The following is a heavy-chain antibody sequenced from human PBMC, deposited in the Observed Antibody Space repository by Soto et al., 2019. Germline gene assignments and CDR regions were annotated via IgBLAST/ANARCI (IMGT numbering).Heavy chain of an antibody. CDR1: GAALNSGNYY. CDR3: ARIRIAKNNYKWFDP. CDR2: IYVTGAV. V-gene: IGHV4-31*03. J-gene: IGHJ5*02. Sequence: SETLSLTCSVSGAALNSGNYYWSWIRQVPGKGLEWIGHIYVTGAVDYNPSLRDRITISQDTSERQFSLSLRLVTAADTAVYYCARIRIAKNNYKWFDPWGQGTLVTVSS. D-gene: IGHD2-21*01.